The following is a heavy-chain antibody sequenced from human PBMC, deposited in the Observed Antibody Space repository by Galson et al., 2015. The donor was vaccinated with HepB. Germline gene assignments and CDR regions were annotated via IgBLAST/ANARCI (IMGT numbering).Heavy chain of an antibody. CDR3: ARVGSGCFDY. V-gene: IGHV4-59*01. D-gene: IGHD6-19*01. CDR1: GGSISTYY. CDR2: IYYSGNT. Sequence: LSLTCAVSGGSISTYYWSWIRQPPGKGLEWIGYIYYSGNTNYNPSLKSRVTISIDTSKSQFSLKLSSVIAADTAVYYCARVGSGCFDYWGQGTLVTVSS. J-gene: IGHJ4*02.